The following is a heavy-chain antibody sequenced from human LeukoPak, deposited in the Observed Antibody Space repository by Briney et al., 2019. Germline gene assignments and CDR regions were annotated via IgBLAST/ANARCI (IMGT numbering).Heavy chain of an antibody. J-gene: IGHJ4*02. CDR1: GGSISSGTYS. V-gene: IGHV4-31*03. D-gene: IGHD6-25*01. Sequence: SQTLSLTCTVSGGSISSGTYSWTWIRQHPGKGLEWIGYIYYSGSTFYNPSLKSRVTISVNTSKNQFSLKLSSVTAADTAVYYCARDHSSSGPDFWGQGTLVTVSS. CDR2: IYYSGST. CDR3: ARDHSSSGPDF.